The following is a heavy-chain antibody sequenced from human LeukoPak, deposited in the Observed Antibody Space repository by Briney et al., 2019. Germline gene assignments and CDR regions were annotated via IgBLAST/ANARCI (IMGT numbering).Heavy chain of an antibody. D-gene: IGHD2-15*01. CDR2: IYSGGST. J-gene: IGHJ3*02. CDR1: GFTVSSNY. V-gene: IGHV3-53*01. Sequence: GGSLRLSCAASGFTVSSNYMSWVRQAPGKGLEWVSVIYSGGSTYYADSVKGRFTISRDNSKNTLYLQMNSLRAEDTAVYYCASQGVGDAFDIWGQGTMVTVSS. CDR3: ASQGVGDAFDI.